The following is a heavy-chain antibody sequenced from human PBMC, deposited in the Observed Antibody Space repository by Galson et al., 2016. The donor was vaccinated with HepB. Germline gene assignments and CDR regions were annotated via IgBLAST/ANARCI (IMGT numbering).Heavy chain of an antibody. CDR3: ARVGDLGGDYFDY. CDR2: ISSSSTYI. D-gene: IGHD2-21*01. Sequence: SLRLSCAGSGFTFSSYSMNWVRQAPGKGLGWVSSISSSSTYIYYADSVKGRFTISRDNAKNSLYLQMNSLRAEDTAVYYCARVGDLGGDYFDYWGRGTLVTVSS. J-gene: IGHJ4*02. V-gene: IGHV3-21*01. CDR1: GFTFSSYS.